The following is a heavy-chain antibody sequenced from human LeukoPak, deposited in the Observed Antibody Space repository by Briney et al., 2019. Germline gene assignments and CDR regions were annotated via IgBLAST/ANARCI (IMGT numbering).Heavy chain of an antibody. D-gene: IGHD5-12*01. CDR1: EFTFRSYG. J-gene: IGHJ4*02. V-gene: IGHV3-7*01. CDR2: IKEDGSEK. Sequence: GGSLRLSCAASEFTFRSYGMHWVRQAPGKGLEWVANIKEDGSEKYYVDSVKGRFTVSRDNTKNSLYLQMNSLRVEDTAVYYCARARDIVALFDYWGQGTLVTVSS. CDR3: ARARDIVALFDY.